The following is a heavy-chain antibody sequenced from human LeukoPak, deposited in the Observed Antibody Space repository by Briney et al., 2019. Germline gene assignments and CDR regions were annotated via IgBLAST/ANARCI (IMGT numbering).Heavy chain of an antibody. CDR3: ARGLGGNSCGTGY. V-gene: IGHV3-9*01. Sequence: GGSLRLSCAASGFTFDDYAMHWVRQAPGKGLEWVSGISWNSGSIVYADSVKGRFTISRDNAKNSLYLQMNGLRAEDTAVYYCARGLGGNSCGTGYWGQGTLVTVSS. D-gene: IGHD5-18*01. CDR1: GFTFDDYA. CDR2: ISWNSGSI. J-gene: IGHJ4*02.